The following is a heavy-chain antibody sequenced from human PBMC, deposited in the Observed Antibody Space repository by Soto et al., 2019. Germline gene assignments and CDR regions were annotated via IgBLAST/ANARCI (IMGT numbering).Heavy chain of an antibody. D-gene: IGHD2-21*02. CDR1: GGTFSSYA. J-gene: IGHJ2*01. CDR3: ARPPASCGRDCYSHWYFDL. CDR2: ILPIFGTA. V-gene: IGHV1-69*12. Sequence: QVQLVQSGAEVKKPGSSVKVSCKASGGTFSSYAISWVRQAPGQGLEWMGGILPIFGTANYAQKFQGRDTTTAHESTSTAYMALSRLRSEDTDVYDCARPPASCGRDCYSHWYFDLWGRGTLVTVPS.